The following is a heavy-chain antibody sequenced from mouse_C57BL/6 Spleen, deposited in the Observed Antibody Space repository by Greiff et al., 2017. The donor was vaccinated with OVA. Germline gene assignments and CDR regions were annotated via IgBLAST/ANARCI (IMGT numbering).Heavy chain of an antibody. CDR3: ARRGGNWYYFDY. D-gene: IGHD2-1*01. Sequence: EVQLVESGGDLVKPGGSLKLSCAASGFTFSSYGMSWVRQTPDKRLEWVATISSGGSYTYSPDSVKGRFTISRDNAKNTLYLQMSSLKSEDTAMYYCARRGGNWYYFDYWGQGTTLTVSS. CDR2: ISSGGSYT. J-gene: IGHJ2*01. V-gene: IGHV5-6*01. CDR1: GFTFSSYG.